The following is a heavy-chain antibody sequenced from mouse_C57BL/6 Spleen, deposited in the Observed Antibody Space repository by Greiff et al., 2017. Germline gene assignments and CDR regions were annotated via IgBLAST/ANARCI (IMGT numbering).Heavy chain of an antibody. CDR1: GYTFTSYW. V-gene: IGHV1-61*01. CDR2: IYPSASET. D-gene: IGHD1-1*01. CDR3: ARSYYYVSSYYAMDY. Sequence: QVQLQQPGAELVRPGSSVKLSCKASGYTFTSYWMDWVKQRPGQGLEWIGNIYPSASETNYNEKFKDKATLTVYKASSTANLQLSILTSEDSAVYDCARSYYYVSSYYAMDYWGQGTTVTVSS. J-gene: IGHJ4*01.